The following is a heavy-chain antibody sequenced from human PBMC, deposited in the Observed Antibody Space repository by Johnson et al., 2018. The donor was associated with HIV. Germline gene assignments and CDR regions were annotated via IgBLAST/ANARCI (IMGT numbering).Heavy chain of an antibody. D-gene: IGHD3-22*01. CDR1: GFTFSDYY. V-gene: IGHV3-11*04. CDR2: ISSSGSTI. CDR3: ARAYDSSGYYRDDAFDI. J-gene: IGHJ3*02. Sequence: QVQLVESGGGFVQPGGSLRLSCAASGFTFSDYYMSWIRQAPGKGLEWVSYISSSGSTIYYADSVKGRFTISRDNANNSLFLQMNSLRAEDTAVYYCARAYDSSGYYRDDAFDIWGQGTMVTVSS.